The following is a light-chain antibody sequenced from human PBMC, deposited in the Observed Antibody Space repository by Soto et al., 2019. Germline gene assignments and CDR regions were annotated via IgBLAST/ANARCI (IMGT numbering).Light chain of an antibody. CDR3: LQVNSCPLS. Sequence: DIQMTQSPSTLSASVGDRVTITCRASQATGTWLAWYQQKPGKAPKLLVYAASTLQSGVPSRFTGSGSGTDFTLTITSLQPEDFATYYCLQVNSCPLSFGGGTKVDIK. J-gene: IGKJ4*01. V-gene: IGKV1-5*01. CDR1: QATGTW. CDR2: AAS.